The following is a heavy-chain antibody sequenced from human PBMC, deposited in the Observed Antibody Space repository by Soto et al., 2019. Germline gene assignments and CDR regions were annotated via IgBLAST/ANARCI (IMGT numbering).Heavy chain of an antibody. D-gene: IGHD4-17*01. CDR2: IYYSGST. CDR1: GGSISSYY. V-gene: IGHV4-59*08. J-gene: IGHJ3*02. CDR3: ATHYGDYVWSAFDI. Sequence: SETLSLTCTVSGGSISSYYWSWIRQPPGKGLEWIGYIYYSGSTNYNPSLKSRVTISVDTSKNQFSLKLSSVTAADTAVYYCATHYGDYVWSAFDIWGQGTMVTVSS.